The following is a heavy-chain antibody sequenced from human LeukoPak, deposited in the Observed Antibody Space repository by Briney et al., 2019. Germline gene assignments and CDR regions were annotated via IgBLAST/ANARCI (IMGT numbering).Heavy chain of an antibody. CDR1: GFTFSDYY. Sequence: GGSLRLSCAASGFTFSDYYMSWIRQAPGKGLEWVSYISSSGSTIYYADSVKGRSTISRDNAKNSLYLQMNSLRAEDTAVYYCARALYHDSSEGYLGYWGQGTLVTVSS. CDR2: ISSSGSTI. J-gene: IGHJ4*02. CDR3: ARALYHDSSEGYLGY. V-gene: IGHV3-11*01. D-gene: IGHD3-22*01.